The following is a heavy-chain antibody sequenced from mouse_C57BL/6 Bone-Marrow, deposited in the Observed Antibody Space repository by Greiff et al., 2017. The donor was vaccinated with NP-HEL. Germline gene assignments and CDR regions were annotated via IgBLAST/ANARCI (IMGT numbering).Heavy chain of an antibody. CDR2: IYPGDGDT. Sequence: QVQLQQSGPELVKPGASVKISCKASGYAFSSSWMNWVKQRPGKGLEWIGRIYPGDGDTNYNGKFKGKAKLTADKSSSTAYMQLSSLTSEDSAVYFCARSGTYYYGSIGYFDVWGTGTTVTVSS. CDR3: ARSGTYYYGSIGYFDV. V-gene: IGHV1-82*01. CDR1: GYAFSSSW. D-gene: IGHD1-1*01. J-gene: IGHJ1*03.